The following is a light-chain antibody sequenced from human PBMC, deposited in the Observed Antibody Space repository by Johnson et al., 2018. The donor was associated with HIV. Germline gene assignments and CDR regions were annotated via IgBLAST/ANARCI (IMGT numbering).Light chain of an antibody. Sequence: QSVLTQPPSVSAAPGQKVTISCSGSSSNIGNNYVSWYQQLPGTAPKLLIYDNNKRPSGIPDRFSGSKSGTSATLDISGLQTGDEADYYCGTWDSGLSAGVVGTGTKVTVL. CDR3: GTWDSGLSAGV. CDR1: SSNIGNNY. V-gene: IGLV1-51*01. CDR2: DNN. J-gene: IGLJ1*01.